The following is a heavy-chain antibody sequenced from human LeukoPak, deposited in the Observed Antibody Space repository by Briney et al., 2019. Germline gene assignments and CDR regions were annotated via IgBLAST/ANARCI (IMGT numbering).Heavy chain of an antibody. CDR1: GFTFSSYD. J-gene: IGHJ4*02. V-gene: IGHV3-13*01. CDR3: ARVTRFGELDY. Sequence: GGSLRLSCAASGFTFSSYDMHWVRQAPGKGLEWVSAIGTAGDTYYPGSVKGRFTISRENAKNSLYLQMNSLRAGDTAVYYCARVTRFGELDYWGQGTLVTVSS. D-gene: IGHD3-10*02. CDR2: IGTAGDT.